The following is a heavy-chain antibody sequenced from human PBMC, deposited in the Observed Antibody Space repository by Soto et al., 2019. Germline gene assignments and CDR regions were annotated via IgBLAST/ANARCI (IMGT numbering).Heavy chain of an antibody. Sequence: QVQLLQSGAEVKKPGASVKVSCKASGYTFTSYDINWVRQATGQGLEWMGWMNPNSGNTGYAQKFQGRVTMTRNTSISTAYMELRSLRSEDTAVYYCARVDSSQGWFDPWGQGTLVTVSS. CDR3: ARVDSSQGWFDP. D-gene: IGHD6-13*01. J-gene: IGHJ5*02. CDR1: GYTFTSYD. CDR2: MNPNSGNT. V-gene: IGHV1-8*01.